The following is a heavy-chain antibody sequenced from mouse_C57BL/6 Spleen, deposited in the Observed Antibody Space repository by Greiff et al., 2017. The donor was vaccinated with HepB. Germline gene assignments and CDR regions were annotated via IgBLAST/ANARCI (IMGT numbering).Heavy chain of an antibody. V-gene: IGHV1-76*01. CDR2: IYPGSDYI. Sequence: QVHVKQSGAEMVRPGASVKLSCKASGYTFTDYYINWVKQRPGQGLEWIARIYPGSDYIYYNEKFKGKATLTAEKSSSTAYMQVSSLTSEDSAVYFCARRGDGYYFDYWGQGTTLTVSS. J-gene: IGHJ2*01. D-gene: IGHD3-3*01. CDR1: GYTFTDYY. CDR3: ARRGDGYYFDY.